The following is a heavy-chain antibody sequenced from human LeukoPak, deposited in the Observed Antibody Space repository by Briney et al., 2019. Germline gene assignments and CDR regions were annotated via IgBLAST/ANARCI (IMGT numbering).Heavy chain of an antibody. CDR1: GGTCSSYA. CDR2: IIPIFGTA. CDR3: ARDGGDDYGDPQYYFDY. Sequence: GASVKVSCKASGGTCSSYAISWVRQAPGQGLEWMGGIIPIFGTANYAQKFQGRVTITADESTSTAYMELSSLRSEDTAVYYCARDGGDDYGDPQYYFDYWGQGTLVTVSS. V-gene: IGHV1-69*13. J-gene: IGHJ4*02. D-gene: IGHD4-17*01.